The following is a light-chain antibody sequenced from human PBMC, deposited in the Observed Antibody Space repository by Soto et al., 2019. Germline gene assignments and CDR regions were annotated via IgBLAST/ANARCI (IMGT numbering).Light chain of an antibody. CDR2: END. CDR1: SSNIGKNF. CDR3: ASWDSSLYGVV. J-gene: IGLJ3*02. V-gene: IGLV1-51*02. Sequence: QSVLTQPPSVSAAPGQNVAISCSGGSSNIGKNFVSWYQQVPGAAPKALIYENDKRLSGIPDRFSGSRSGTSVTLAIAGLQTGDEADYYCASWDSSLYGVVFGGGTKVTVL.